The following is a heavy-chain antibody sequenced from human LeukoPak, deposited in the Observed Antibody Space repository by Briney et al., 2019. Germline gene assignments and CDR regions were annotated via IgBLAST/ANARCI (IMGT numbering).Heavy chain of an antibody. CDR3: AKFTS. Sequence: GGSLRLSRAASGFTFSDYYMSWVRQAPGKGLEWVSAISAGGDSTFYADSVKGRFTISRDNSKNTLYLQMNSLRAEDTAVYYCAKFTSWGQGTLVTVSS. CDR2: ISAGGDST. V-gene: IGHV3-23*01. J-gene: IGHJ5*02. D-gene: IGHD2/OR15-2a*01. CDR1: GFTFSDYY.